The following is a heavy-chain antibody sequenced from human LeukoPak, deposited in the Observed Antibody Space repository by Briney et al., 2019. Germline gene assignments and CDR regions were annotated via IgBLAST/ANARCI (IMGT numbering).Heavy chain of an antibody. CDR1: GGSISSSSYY. V-gene: IGHV4-39*07. J-gene: IGHJ6*03. D-gene: IGHD3-10*01. Sequence: PSETLSLTCTVSGGSISSSSYYWGWIRQPPGKGLEWIGEINHSGSTNYNPSLKSRVTISVDTSKNQFSLKLSSVTAADTAVYYCARVLGGRNRGGSGSYYHTYYYYYMDVWGKGTTVTVSS. CDR3: ARVLGGRNRGGSGSYYHTYYYYYMDV. CDR2: INHSGST.